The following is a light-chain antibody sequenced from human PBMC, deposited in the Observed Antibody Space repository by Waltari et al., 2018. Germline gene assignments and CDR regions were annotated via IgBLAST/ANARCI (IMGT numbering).Light chain of an antibody. Sequence: DIQLTQSPSFLSASVGDRVTITCRASQGISSYVAWYQQNPGKAPRLLIHSASTLQSGVPSRFSGSGSGTEFTLTISSLQPEDFANYYCQQSYSNSLTFGGGTRVEIK. CDR1: QGISSY. V-gene: IGKV1-9*01. CDR3: QQSYSNSLT. CDR2: SAS. J-gene: IGKJ4*01.